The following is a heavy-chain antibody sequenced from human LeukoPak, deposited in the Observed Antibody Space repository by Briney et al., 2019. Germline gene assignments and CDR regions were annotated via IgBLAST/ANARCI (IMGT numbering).Heavy chain of an antibody. Sequence: SVTVSCKASGGTFSSYAISWVRQAPGQGLEWMGGIIPIFGTANYAQKFQGRVTITADESTSTAYMELSSLRSEDTAVYYCARSWIQLWLLLDYWGQGTLVTVSS. J-gene: IGHJ4*02. CDR2: IIPIFGTA. CDR3: ARSWIQLWLLLDY. D-gene: IGHD5-18*01. V-gene: IGHV1-69*01. CDR1: GGTFSSYA.